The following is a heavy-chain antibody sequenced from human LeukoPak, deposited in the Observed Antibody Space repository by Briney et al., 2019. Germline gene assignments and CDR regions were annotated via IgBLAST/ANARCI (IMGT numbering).Heavy chain of an antibody. CDR3: PKTPQYCSGTSCPYYFDC. J-gene: IGHJ4*02. D-gene: IGHD2-2*01. CDR2: ISGSGGST. CDR1: GFTFSSHS. V-gene: IGHV3-23*01. Sequence: PGGSLRLSCAASGFTFSSHSMNWVRQAPGKGLEWVSAISGSGGSTYYADSVKGRFTISRDNSKNTLHLQMNSPRAEDTAVYYCPKTPQYCSGTSCPYYFDCWGQGTLVTVSS.